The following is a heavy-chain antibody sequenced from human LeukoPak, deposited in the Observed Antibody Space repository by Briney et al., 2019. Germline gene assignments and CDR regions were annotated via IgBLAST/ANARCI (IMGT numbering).Heavy chain of an antibody. Sequence: SETLSLTCTVSGGSISSYYWSWIRQPPGKGLEWIGYIYYSGSTNYNPSLESRVTISVDTSKNQFSLKLSSVTAADTAVYYCARDTAVVGPNWYFDLWGRGTLVTVSS. V-gene: IGHV4-59*08. D-gene: IGHD5-18*01. CDR2: IYYSGST. J-gene: IGHJ2*01. CDR3: ARDTAVVGPNWYFDL. CDR1: GGSISSYY.